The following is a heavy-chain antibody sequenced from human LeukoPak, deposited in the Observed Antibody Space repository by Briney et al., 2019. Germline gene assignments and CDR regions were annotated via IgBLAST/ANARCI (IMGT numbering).Heavy chain of an antibody. J-gene: IGHJ4*02. Sequence: GASVKVSCKASGYTFTDYYIHWVRQAPGQGLEWMGRITPNSGGTIYAQTFQGRFTMTRDTSISTAYMELSRLRSDDTAVYYCARIKVTSDGALWGRGTLVTVSS. CDR2: ITPNSGGT. D-gene: IGHD5-18*01. CDR3: ARIKVTSDGAL. CDR1: GYTFTDYY. V-gene: IGHV1-2*02.